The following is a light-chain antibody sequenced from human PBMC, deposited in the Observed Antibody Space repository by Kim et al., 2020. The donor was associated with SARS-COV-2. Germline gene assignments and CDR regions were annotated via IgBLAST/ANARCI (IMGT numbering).Light chain of an antibody. CDR3: QKYNAAPWT. CDR1: RAIDTK. CDR2: EAS. V-gene: IGKV1-27*01. J-gene: IGKJ1*01. Sequence: ASVRDRVAITCRGRRAIDTKLAWYQQRPGKVPELLIFEASILQSGVPSRFSGRGSGTDFTLNIDSLQPEDAATYYCQKYNAAPWTFGQGTKVDIK.